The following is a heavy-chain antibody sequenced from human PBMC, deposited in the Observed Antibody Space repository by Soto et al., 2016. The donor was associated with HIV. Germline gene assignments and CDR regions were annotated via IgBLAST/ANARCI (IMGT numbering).Heavy chain of an antibody. Sequence: EMQLVESGGGLVQPGGSLRLSCAASGFNFSSYWMHWVXQAPGKGLMWVSRINSDGSNTRYADSVKGRFTISRDNAKNTLYLQMNSLRADDTAVYYCARDRSFWSGSLYYWGQGTLVTVSS. D-gene: IGHD3-3*01. CDR3: ARDRSFWSGSLYY. J-gene: IGHJ4*02. V-gene: IGHV3-74*01. CDR1: GFNFSSYW. CDR2: INSDGSNT.